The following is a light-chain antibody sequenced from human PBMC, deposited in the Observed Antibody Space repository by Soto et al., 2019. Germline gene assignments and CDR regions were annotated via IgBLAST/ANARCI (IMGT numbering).Light chain of an antibody. Sequence: DLQMTQSPSSLSASVGDRVTITCRASQSISNYLNWYQQKPGKAPNLLIYAASSLQSGVPSRFSGSGSGTDFTLTISSLQPEDFATYSCQQSYSTPYTFGQGTKLEIK. CDR3: QQSYSTPYT. CDR2: AAS. V-gene: IGKV1-39*01. CDR1: QSISNY. J-gene: IGKJ2*01.